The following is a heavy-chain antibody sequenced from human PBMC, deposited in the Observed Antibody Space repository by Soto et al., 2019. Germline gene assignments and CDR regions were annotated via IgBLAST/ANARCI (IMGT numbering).Heavy chain of an antibody. V-gene: IGHV3-23*01. CDR3: AKVLGEGSGGYYYYYGMDV. CDR2: ISGGGGST. Sequence: EVQLLESGGGLVQPGGSLRLSCAASGFTFSGYAMSWVRQAPGRGLGWVSSISGGGGSTYYAESVKGRLTISRDNSKSTLYLQMNSLRAEDTAVYYCAKVLGEGSGGYYYYYGMDVWGQGTTVTVSS. CDR1: GFTFSGYA. D-gene: IGHD3-10*01. J-gene: IGHJ6*02.